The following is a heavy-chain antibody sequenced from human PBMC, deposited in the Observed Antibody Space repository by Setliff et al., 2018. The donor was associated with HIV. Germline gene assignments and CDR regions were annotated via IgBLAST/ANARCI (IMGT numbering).Heavy chain of an antibody. Sequence: SETLSLTCAVYGGSFSGYYWNWIRQSPGKGLEWIGEINHSGSTNYNPSLKSRITISVDTSKKQFSLKLNSVTAADTAVYYCARGRHGLGLDVWGQGTLVTVSS. V-gene: IGHV4-34*01. CDR3: ARGRHGLGLDV. CDR2: INHSGST. CDR1: GGSFSGYY. D-gene: IGHD3-10*01. J-gene: IGHJ4*02.